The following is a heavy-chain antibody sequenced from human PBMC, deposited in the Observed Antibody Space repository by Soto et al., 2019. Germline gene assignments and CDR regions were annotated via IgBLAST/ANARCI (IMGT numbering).Heavy chain of an antibody. Sequence: SETLSLTCTVSGGSISSYYWSWIRQPPGKGLEWIGYINHSGSTNYNPSLKSRVTISVDTSKNQFSLKLSSVTAADTAVYYCARVRYYDFWSGYYNNYYGMDVWGQGTTVTVSS. V-gene: IGHV4-59*12. CDR1: GGSISSYY. CDR3: ARVRYYDFWSGYYNNYYGMDV. CDR2: INHSGST. D-gene: IGHD3-3*01. J-gene: IGHJ6*02.